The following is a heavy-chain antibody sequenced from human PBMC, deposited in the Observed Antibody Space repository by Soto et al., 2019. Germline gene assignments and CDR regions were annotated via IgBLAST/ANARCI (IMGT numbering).Heavy chain of an antibody. CDR2: TYYRSKWYN. CDR1: GDSVSSNSAA. V-gene: IGHV6-1*01. Sequence: SQTLSLTCAISGDSVSSNSAAWNWIRQSPSRGLEWLGRTYYRSKWYNDYAVSVKSRITINPDTSKNQFSLQLNSVTPEDTAVYYCARDNFWRPSDHQYLMAVSAKGTSDTGSS. D-gene: IGHD1-20*01. J-gene: IGHJ6*03. CDR3: ARDNFWRPSDHQYLMAV.